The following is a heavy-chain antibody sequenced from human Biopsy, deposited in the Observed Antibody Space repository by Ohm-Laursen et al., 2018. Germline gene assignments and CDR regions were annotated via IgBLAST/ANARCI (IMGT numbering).Heavy chain of an antibody. D-gene: IGHD6-6*01. Sequence: GASVKVSCKASGNTFATYHIHWVRQAPGQGLEWMGWMIPNSGKTGYAQRFQGRVTLTMNTSIGTAYMELSGLRSEDTAVYYCARGSPRRVSIFEASIYWFDTWGQGTLVTVSS. CDR2: MIPNSGKT. CDR1: GNTFATYH. J-gene: IGHJ5*02. V-gene: IGHV1-8*02. CDR3: ARGSPRRVSIFEASIYWFDT.